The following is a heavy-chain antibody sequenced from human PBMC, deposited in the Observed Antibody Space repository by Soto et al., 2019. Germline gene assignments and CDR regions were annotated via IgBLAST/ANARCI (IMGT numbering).Heavy chain of an antibody. D-gene: IGHD2-8*01. CDR2: IYYNGTT. CDR3: ASHSGVAALGGLDH. J-gene: IGHJ4*02. Sequence: QVQLQESGPGLVKPSETLSLTCTVSGGSFTSDYWSWIRQPPGKGLQWIGYIYYNGTTNYNPSLMSRLTISQDTAKGQISLELTSLTAADTAVYYCASHSGVAALGGLDHWGQGTLVTVSS. CDR1: GGSFTSDY. V-gene: IGHV4-59*08.